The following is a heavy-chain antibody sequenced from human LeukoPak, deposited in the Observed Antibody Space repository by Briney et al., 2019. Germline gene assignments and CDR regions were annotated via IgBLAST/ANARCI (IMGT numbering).Heavy chain of an antibody. CDR1: GFTFVSYG. V-gene: IGHV3-23*01. D-gene: IGHD3-10*02. J-gene: IGHJ4*02. CDR2: ITGSGGST. CDR3: AKMIGGYPSLPPYFDY. Sequence: GGSLRLSCAASGFTFVSYGMSWVRQAPGKGLEWVSAITGSGGSTYSADSVKGRFTISRDYSKNTLYLQMNGLRAEDTAIYYCAKMIGGYPSLPPYFDYWGQGTLVTVSS.